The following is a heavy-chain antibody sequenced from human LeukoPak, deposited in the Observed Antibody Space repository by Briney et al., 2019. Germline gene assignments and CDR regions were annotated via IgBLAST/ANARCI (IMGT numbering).Heavy chain of an antibody. J-gene: IGHJ6*03. CDR2: ISAYNGNT. V-gene: IGHV1-18*01. CDR3: ASTSSSGYYYYYMDV. CDR1: GYTFTSYG. D-gene: IGHD6-13*01. Sequence: ASVKVSCKASGYTFTSYGISWVRQAPGQGLEWMGWISAYNGNTNYAQKLQGRVTMTTDTSTSTAYMELRSLRSDDTAVYYCASTSSSGYYYYYMDVWGKGTTVTVSS.